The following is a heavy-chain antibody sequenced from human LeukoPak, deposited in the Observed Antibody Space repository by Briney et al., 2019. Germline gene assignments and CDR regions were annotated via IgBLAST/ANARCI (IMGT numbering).Heavy chain of an antibody. CDR2: VSGSGDTT. D-gene: IGHD1-26*01. CDR1: GFTFSNYA. V-gene: IGHV3-23*01. CDR3: AKGRHASSGMFDY. Sequence: PGGSLRLSGAASGFTFSNYAMNWVRQAPGKGPEWVSAVSGSGDTTYYADSVQGRFTISRDSSKNTLYLQMNSLRAEDTALYYCAKGRHASSGMFDYWGQGTLVTVSS. J-gene: IGHJ4*02.